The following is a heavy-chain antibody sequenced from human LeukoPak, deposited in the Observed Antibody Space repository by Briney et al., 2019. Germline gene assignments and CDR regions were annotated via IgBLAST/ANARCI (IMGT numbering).Heavy chain of an antibody. CDR3: ALYCSSTSCHFDY. CDR1: GGTFSSYA. D-gene: IGHD2-2*01. CDR2: IIPILGIA. V-gene: IGHV1-69*04. J-gene: IGHJ4*02. Sequence: GASVKVSCKASGGTFSSYAISWVRQAPGQGLEWKGRIIPILGIANYAQKFQGRVTMTRDTSISTAYMELSRLRSDDTAVYYCALYCSSTSCHFDYWGQGTLVTVSS.